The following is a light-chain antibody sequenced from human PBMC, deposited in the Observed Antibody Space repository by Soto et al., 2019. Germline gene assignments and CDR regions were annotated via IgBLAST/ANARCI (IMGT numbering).Light chain of an antibody. V-gene: IGLV2-14*01. Sequence: QSVLTQPASVSGSPRQSITISCTGASSDVGSYTYVSCYQQHPGKAPKLMIYEVNNRPSGVSNRFSGSKSGNTASLTISGLQAEDEADYYCSSYTSSSTLCVFGTGTKVTVL. J-gene: IGLJ1*01. CDR2: EVN. CDR1: SSDVGSYTY. CDR3: SSYTSSSTLCV.